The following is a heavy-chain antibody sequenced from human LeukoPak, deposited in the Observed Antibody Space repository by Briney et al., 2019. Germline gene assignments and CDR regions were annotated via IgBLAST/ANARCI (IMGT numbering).Heavy chain of an antibody. CDR1: GGSFSGHY. V-gene: IGHV4-34*01. J-gene: IGHJ4*02. CDR3: ARGIVRGDPVIGY. CDR2: INHSGST. Sequence: SETLSLTCAVYGGSFSGHYWSWIRQPPGKGLEWIGEINHSGSTNYNPSLKSRVTISVDTSKNQFSLKLSSVTAADTAVYYCARGIVRGDPVIGYWGQGTLVTVSS. D-gene: IGHD3-10*01.